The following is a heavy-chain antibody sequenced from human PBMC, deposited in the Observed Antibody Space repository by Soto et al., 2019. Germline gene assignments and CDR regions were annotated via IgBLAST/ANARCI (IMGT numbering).Heavy chain of an antibody. D-gene: IGHD3-22*01. V-gene: IGHV4-4*08. Sequence: SETLSLTCTVSGDSISGFHLHWIRQPPGKGLEWIGYIYNIGSTNYNPSLRSRVTMSMDTSQEQFSLKLSSVTATDTAVYYCARDRNYYDSSGYPLGPSFDYWGQGTLVTVSS. J-gene: IGHJ4*02. CDR2: IYNIGST. CDR1: GDSISGFH. CDR3: ARDRNYYDSSGYPLGPSFDY.